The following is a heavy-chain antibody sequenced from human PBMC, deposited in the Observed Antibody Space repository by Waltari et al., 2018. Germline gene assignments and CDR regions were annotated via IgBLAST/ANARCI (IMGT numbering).Heavy chain of an antibody. D-gene: IGHD3-10*01. V-gene: IGHV3-48*01. J-gene: IGHJ4*02. CDR1: GFTFSSYS. CDR2: ISSSSSTI. CDR3: ARDSAITMVRGVITRASTEPFDY. Sequence: EVQLVESGGGLVQPGGSLRLSCAASGFTFSSYSMNWVRQAPGKGLEWVSYISSSSSTIYYADSVKGRVTSSRDNAKNSLYLQMNSMRAEDTAVYYCARDSAITMVRGVITRASTEPFDYWGQGTLVTVAS.